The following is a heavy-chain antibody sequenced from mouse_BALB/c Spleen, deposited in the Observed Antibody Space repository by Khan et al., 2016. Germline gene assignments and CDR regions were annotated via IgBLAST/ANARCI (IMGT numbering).Heavy chain of an antibody. CDR2: ISDGGSYT. CDR1: GFTFSDYY. J-gene: IGHJ1*01. CDR3: ARDLNWYFDV. V-gene: IGHV5-4*02. Sequence: EVELVESGGGLVKPGGSLQLSCAASGFTFSDYYMYWVRQTPEKRLEWVATISDGGSYTYYPDSVKGRFTISRDNDKNNLYLQMSSLKSEDTAMYYCARDLNWYFDVWGAGTTVTVSS.